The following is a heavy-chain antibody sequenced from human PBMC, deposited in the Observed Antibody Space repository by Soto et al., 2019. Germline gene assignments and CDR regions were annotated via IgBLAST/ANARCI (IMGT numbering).Heavy chain of an antibody. CDR2: IIPILGIA. Sequence: SVKVSCKASGGTFSSYTISWVRQAPGQGLEWMGRIIPILGIANYAQKFQGRVTITADKSTSTAYMELSSLRSEDTAVYYCARARYCTNGVCPAFAFDIWGQGTMVTVSS. D-gene: IGHD2-8*01. CDR3: ARARYCTNGVCPAFAFDI. J-gene: IGHJ3*02. V-gene: IGHV1-69*02. CDR1: GGTFSSYT.